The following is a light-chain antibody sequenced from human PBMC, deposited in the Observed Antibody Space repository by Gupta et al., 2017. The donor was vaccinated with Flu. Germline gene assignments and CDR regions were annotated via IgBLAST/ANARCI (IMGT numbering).Light chain of an antibody. V-gene: IGLV2-18*01. Sequence: SVTISCTGTSSDVGSYNRVSWYQQPPGTAPKLMIYEVSNRPSGVPVRFSGSKSGNTASLTISGLQAEDEADYYCSLYTSSSTSVFGTGTKVTVL. CDR3: SLYTSSSTSV. J-gene: IGLJ1*01. CDR2: EVS. CDR1: SSDVGSYNR.